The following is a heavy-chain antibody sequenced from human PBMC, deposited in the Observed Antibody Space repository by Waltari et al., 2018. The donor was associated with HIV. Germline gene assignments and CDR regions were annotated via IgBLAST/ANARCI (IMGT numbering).Heavy chain of an antibody. CDR1: ASSIRRIYY. CDR2: IYRSGTT. D-gene: IGHD3-22*01. J-gene: IGHJ3*02. V-gene: IGHV4-38-2*02. Sequence: QVLLQESGPRLVKSSETLSLTCTVYASSIRRIYYWGWIRQAPGKGLEWIGSIYRSGTTNYKPYFKTRVTISVNMSKNQYSLKLSSVTAADTARYYCARDQDYYDSSGYTSYAFDIWGRGTMIIVSS. CDR3: ARDQDYYDSSGYTSYAFDI.